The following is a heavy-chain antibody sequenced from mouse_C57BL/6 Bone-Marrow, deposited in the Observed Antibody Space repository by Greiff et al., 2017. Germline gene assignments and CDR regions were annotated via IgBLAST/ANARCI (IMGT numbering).Heavy chain of an antibody. D-gene: IGHD3-1*01. J-gene: IGHJ3*01. V-gene: IGHV1-66*01. CDR2: IYPGSGNT. CDR1: GYSFTSYY. CDR3: ARGGRSLQLSWFAY. Sequence: VHLVESGPELVKPGASVKISCKASGYSFTSYYIHWVKQRPGQGLEWIGWIYPGSGNTKYNEKFKGKATLTADTSSSTAYMQLSSLTSEDSAVYYCARGGRSLQLSWFAYWGQGTLVTVSA.